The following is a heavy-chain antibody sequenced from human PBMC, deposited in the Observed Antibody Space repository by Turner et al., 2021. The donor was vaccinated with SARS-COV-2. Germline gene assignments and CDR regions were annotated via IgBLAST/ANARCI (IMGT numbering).Heavy chain of an antibody. V-gene: IGHV3-49*03. J-gene: IGHJ5*02. D-gene: IGHD6-13*01. Sequence: EVQLVESGRGLVHPGRSLRLSCAASGFTFGAFAMSWFRQAPGKGLEWVGFIRGKAYGGTTEYAASVKGRFTISRYDSKSIDYLQMNSLRTEDTAVYYCTRIRLAAAGPPFDPWGQGTLVTVSS. CDR1: GFTFGAFA. CDR2: IRGKAYGGTT. CDR3: TRIRLAAAGPPFDP.